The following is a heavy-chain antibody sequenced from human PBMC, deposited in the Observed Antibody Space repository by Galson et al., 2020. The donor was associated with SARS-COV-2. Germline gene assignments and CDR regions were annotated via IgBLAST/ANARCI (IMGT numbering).Heavy chain of an antibody. Sequence: SETLSLTCAVSGGSISTGYNSWRWLRQPPGKGLEWIAYIYHSGSTYYNPSLASRVTISVDRSKNQFSLKLTSVTAADTAVYYCARVIAAGDWYFDLWGRGTLVTVSS. CDR1: GGSISTGYNS. CDR3: ARVIAAGDWYFDL. V-gene: IGHV4-30-2*01. D-gene: IGHD6-13*01. J-gene: IGHJ2*01. CDR2: IYHSGST.